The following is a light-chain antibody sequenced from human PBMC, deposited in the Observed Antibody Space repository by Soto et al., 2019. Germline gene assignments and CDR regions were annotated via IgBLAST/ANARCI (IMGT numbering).Light chain of an antibody. CDR3: QHYGRSPPAWT. V-gene: IGKV3-20*01. CDR2: DAS. Sequence: EIVLTQSPGTLSLSPGERATLSCRASQSVSSNYLAWYQQKPGQPPRLLISDASNRATGIPDRFSGSGSVTDFTLTSGGLEPEDFAVYYCQHYGRSPPAWTFGQGTKVEIK. J-gene: IGKJ1*01. CDR1: QSVSSNY.